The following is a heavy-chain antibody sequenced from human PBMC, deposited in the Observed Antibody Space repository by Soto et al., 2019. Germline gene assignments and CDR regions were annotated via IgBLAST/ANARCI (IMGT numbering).Heavy chain of an antibody. D-gene: IGHD5-18*01. V-gene: IGHV5-51*01. Sequence: EVQLVQSGAEVKKPGESLKISCKGSGFNFTSQWIAWVRQMPGKGLEWMGTVYPSDSHTRYSPSFQGQVTISADKSISTAYLQWSSLKASDTAMYYCARQSGETYTPMDHWGQGTLVTVSS. CDR3: ARQSGETYTPMDH. CDR2: VYPSDSHT. J-gene: IGHJ4*02. CDR1: GFNFTSQW.